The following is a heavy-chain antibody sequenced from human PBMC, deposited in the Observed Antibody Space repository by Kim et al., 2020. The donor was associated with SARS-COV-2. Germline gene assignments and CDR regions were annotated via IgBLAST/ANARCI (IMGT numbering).Heavy chain of an antibody. J-gene: IGHJ6*01. CDR2: IYYNGST. V-gene: IGHV4-39*01. D-gene: IGHD6-13*01. CDR1: GGSISSSSYY. Sequence: SETLSLTCSVSGGSISSSSYYWGWIRQPPGKGLEWIGSIYYNGSTYYNPSLKSRVTIYVDTSKIQFSLKLSSVTAAETAVYYSARLRHSSTWYRPLDFWG. CDR3: ARLRHSSTWYRPLDF.